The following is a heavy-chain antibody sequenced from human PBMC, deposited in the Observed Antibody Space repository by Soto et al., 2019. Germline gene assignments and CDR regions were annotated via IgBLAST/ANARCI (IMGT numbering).Heavy chain of an antibody. D-gene: IGHD4-17*01. V-gene: IGHV3-23*05. Sequence: GGSRRLSCAAFGFTLDKYTMGWVRQAPWKGLEWVAESFSSGGTQYADSVKGRFTISRDNSRDMVHLQMNSLRAEDTAVYYCAKSYYGEYDHRLLFDNRGQGTLVTVSS. CDR1: GFTLDKYT. CDR2: SFSSGGT. J-gene: IGHJ4*02. CDR3: AKSYYGEYDHRLLFDN.